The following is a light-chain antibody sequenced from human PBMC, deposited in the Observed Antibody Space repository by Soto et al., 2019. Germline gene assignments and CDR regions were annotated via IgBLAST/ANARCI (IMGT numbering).Light chain of an antibody. J-gene: IGKJ1*01. CDR2: AAS. Sequence: EIVLTQSPGTLSLSPGERATLSCRASQSVSSNSLAWYQHKSGHPPRLLIYAASRRATGIPDRFSGSGSGTDFTLTISRLEPEDFAIYYCHQFGSSPPRTFGQGTKVEIK. V-gene: IGKV3-20*01. CDR1: QSVSSNS. CDR3: HQFGSSPPRT.